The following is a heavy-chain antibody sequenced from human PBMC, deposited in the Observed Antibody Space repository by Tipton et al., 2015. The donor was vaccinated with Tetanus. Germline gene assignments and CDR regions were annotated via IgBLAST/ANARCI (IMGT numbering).Heavy chain of an antibody. D-gene: IGHD6-13*01. J-gene: IGHJ4*02. CDR1: GDYLSDYY. Sequence: LVKPTETLSLTCGVFGDYLSDYYWTWVRQPPGKGLEWIGEIHRGGSTNYNPSLKSRVSMSVDTAKNRFSLTLASVTAADIAVYYCARSISAGSVWPYEHWGQGTLVTVSS. CDR2: IHRGGST. CDR3: ARSISAGSVWPYEH. V-gene: IGHV4-34*01.